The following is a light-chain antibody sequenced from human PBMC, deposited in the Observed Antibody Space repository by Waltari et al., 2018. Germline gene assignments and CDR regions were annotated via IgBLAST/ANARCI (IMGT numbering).Light chain of an antibody. CDR1: TGAVTSSPY. CDR3: LLHYSGPRV. V-gene: IGLV7-46*01. J-gene: IGLJ2*01. Sequence: QAVVTQEPSVTVSPGGTVTLHSGSSTGAVTSSPYPYWSQQTPGQAPRQLVYDPINKHSWTPARFSGSVVGGKAVLTLAGAQPEDEAEYYCLLHYSGPRVFGGGTKVTVL. CDR2: DPI.